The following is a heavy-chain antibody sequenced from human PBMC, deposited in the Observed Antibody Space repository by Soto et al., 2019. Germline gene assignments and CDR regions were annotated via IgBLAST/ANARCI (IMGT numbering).Heavy chain of an antibody. D-gene: IGHD1-26*01. CDR3: AKGGAIVAAGTRVYLYNAMDV. CDR2: ISPNSGDT. CDR1: GYTFTGYY. Sequence: QVQLVQSGTEVKRPGDSVKVSCKASGYTFTGYYVHWVRQAPGQGLEWMGWISPNSGDTYLAQRFSGRVTMNRDTSIGTAYMELRGLTSDDTAEYYCAKGGAIVAAGTRVYLYNAMDVWGQGTTVTVSS. V-gene: IGHV1-2*02. J-gene: IGHJ6*02.